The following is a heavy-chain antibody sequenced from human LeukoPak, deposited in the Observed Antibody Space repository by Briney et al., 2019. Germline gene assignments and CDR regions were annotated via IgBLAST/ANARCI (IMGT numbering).Heavy chain of an antibody. CDR2: INEGGNEK. CDR1: GFTFRNYW. D-gene: IGHD1-1*01. V-gene: IGHV3-7*03. Sequence: GGSLRLSCGVSGFTFRNYWMTWIRQVPGKGLEWVVNINEGGNEKNYVDSVKGRFTVSRDNAQNSLYLQMNSLRVEDTAVYYCARHPNSNWDYWGQGTLVTVSS. J-gene: IGHJ4*02. CDR3: ARHPNSNWDY.